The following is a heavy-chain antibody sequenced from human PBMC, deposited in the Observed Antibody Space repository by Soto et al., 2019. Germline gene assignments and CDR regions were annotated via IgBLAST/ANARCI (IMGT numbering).Heavy chain of an antibody. Sequence: QVQLQESGPGLVKPSETLSLTCTVSGGSIRTYYWSWIRQPPGKGPEWIGYIYHSGSTNFNPSLKSRVTFSLDTSKNHFSLRLTSVTAADTAVYYCARDRSRYAWFDTWGQGALVTVSS. CDR2: IYHSGST. D-gene: IGHD5-12*01. J-gene: IGHJ5*02. CDR1: GGSIRTYY. CDR3: ARDRSRYAWFDT. V-gene: IGHV4-59*01.